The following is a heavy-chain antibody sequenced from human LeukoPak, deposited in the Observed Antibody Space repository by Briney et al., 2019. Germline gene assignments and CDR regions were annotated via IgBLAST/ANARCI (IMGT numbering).Heavy chain of an antibody. J-gene: IGHJ6*03. CDR3: ARNLYSGTSLAYYYYSYMDV. CDR1: GYTFIDYC. CDR2: INPNSGDT. V-gene: IGHV1-2*02. D-gene: IGHD3-10*01. Sequence: RASVKVSCKASGYTFIDYCIHWVRQAPGQGLEWMGWINPNSGDTLYAQNFQGRVTVTRGTSVSTAYMELSRLRSDDTAIYYCARNLYSGTSLAYYYYSYMDVWGKGTTVTVTS.